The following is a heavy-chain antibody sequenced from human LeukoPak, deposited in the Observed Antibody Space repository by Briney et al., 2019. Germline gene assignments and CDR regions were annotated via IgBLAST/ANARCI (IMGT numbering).Heavy chain of an antibody. V-gene: IGHV1-2*02. CDR1: GYTFIDHY. J-gene: IGHJ5*01. D-gene: IGHD5-12*01. CDR3: ARDIQKPTTRRGYSDYDSPTNRLDS. CDR2: INPTRGRT. Sequence: ASVKVSCKASGYTFIDHYMHWVRQAPGQGLDWMGWINPTRGRTKYAQKFEGRLTMTRDTSVTTAYMEVSSLKSDDTAGYYCARDIQKPTTRRGYSDYDSPTNRLDSWGQGTLVTVSS.